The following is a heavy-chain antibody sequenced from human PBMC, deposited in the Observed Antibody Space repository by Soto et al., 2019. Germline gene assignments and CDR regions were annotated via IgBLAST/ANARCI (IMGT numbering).Heavy chain of an antibody. J-gene: IGHJ6*02. V-gene: IGHV3-30-3*01. CDR3: ARVRARYYYYGMDV. Sequence: QVQLVESGGGVVQPGRSLRLSCAASGLTFSSYAMHWVRQAPGKGLEWVAVISYDGSNKYYADSVKGRFTISRDNSKNTLYLQMNSLRAEDTAVYYCARVRARYYYYGMDVWGQGTTVTVSS. D-gene: IGHD3-10*01. CDR2: ISYDGSNK. CDR1: GLTFSSYA.